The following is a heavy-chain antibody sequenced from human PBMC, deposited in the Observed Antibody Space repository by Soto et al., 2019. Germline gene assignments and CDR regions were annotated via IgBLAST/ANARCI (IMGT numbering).Heavy chain of an antibody. CDR1: GGSFSGYY. Sequence: SETLSLTCAVYGGSFSGYYCSWIRQPPWKGLEWIGEINHSGITNYNPSLKSRVTISVDTSKNQFSLKLSSVTAADTAVYYCERGRSSGYYLQNYYYYGMDVLGQRTTVAVSS. CDR2: INHSGIT. V-gene: IGHV4-34*01. D-gene: IGHD3-22*01. J-gene: IGHJ6*02. CDR3: ERGRSSGYYLQNYYYYGMDV.